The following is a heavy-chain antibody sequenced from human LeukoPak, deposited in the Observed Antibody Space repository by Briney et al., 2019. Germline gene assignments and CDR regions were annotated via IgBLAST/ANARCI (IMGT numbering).Heavy chain of an antibody. CDR1: GFTFSSYG. CDR3: ARDTSGYDSYGLDY. J-gene: IGHJ4*02. CDR2: IRYDGSNK. D-gene: IGHD5-12*01. Sequence: GGSLRLSCAASGFTFSSYGMYWVRQAPGKGLEWVAFIRYDGSNKYYADSVKGRFTISRDNSKNTLYLQMNSLRAEDTAVYYCARDTSGYDSYGLDYWGQGTLVTVSS. V-gene: IGHV3-30*02.